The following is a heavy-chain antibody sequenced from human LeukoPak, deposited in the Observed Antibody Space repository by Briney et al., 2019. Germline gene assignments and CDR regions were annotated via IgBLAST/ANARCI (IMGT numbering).Heavy chain of an antibody. J-gene: IGHJ4*02. CDR1: GFTFSSYG. D-gene: IGHD6-19*01. Sequence: GGSLRLSCAASGFTFSSYGMHWVRQAPGKGLEWVAVIWYDGSNKYYADSVKGRFTISRDNSKNTLYLQMNSLRAEDTAVYYCARGFTVAGNFDYWGQGTLVTVSS. CDR2: IWYDGSNK. V-gene: IGHV3-33*01. CDR3: ARGFTVAGNFDY.